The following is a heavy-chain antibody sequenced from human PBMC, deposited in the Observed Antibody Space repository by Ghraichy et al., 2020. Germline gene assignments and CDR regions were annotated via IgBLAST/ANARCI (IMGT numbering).Heavy chain of an antibody. CDR1: GFTFSSYA. CDR2: ISGGGSST. CDR3: AKVVSSGWWSLEPQYSDF. Sequence: GALRLSCAASGFTFSSYAMTWVRQAPGKGLEWVSSISGGGSSTYYANSVKGRFTISRDNSKNSLYLQMNSLRAEDTAVYYCAKVVSSGWWSLEPQYSDFWGQGTLVTVSS. J-gene: IGHJ4*02. D-gene: IGHD6-19*01. V-gene: IGHV3-23*01.